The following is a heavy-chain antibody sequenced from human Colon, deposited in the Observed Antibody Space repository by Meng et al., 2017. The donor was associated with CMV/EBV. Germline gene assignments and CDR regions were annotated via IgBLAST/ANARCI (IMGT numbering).Heavy chain of an antibody. J-gene: IGHJ5*02. CDR3: ATFGGGWDLP. CDR2: ITNSGET. D-gene: IGHD3-16*01. V-gene: IGHV4-39*07. CDR1: GSSSGSSTFY. Sequence: LQRSGTGWVKLSEPLSPICRVSGSSSGSSTFYGGWVAPPPGKGLGWMGSITNSGETNNTPSQRLQYTMSIDTSKNRFSLSLTCVTPADTAIYNWATFGGGWDLPWGQGTLVTVSS.